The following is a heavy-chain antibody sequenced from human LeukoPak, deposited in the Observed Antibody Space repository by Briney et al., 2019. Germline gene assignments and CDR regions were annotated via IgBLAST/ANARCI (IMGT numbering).Heavy chain of an antibody. J-gene: IGHJ4*02. V-gene: IGHV3-7*05. CDR3: ARDGPRSGESSYDY. D-gene: IGHD2-15*01. Sequence: GGSLRLSCAASGFTFSTFWMTWVRQAPGKGLEWLANIKEDGSETYYVDSVKGRFTISRDNAKSSLYLQMNTLRFEDTAVYYCARDGPRSGESSYDYWDQGTLVTVSS. CDR1: GFTFSTFW. CDR2: IKEDGSET.